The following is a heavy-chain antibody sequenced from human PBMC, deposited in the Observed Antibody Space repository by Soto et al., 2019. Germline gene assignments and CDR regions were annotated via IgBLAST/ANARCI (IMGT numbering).Heavy chain of an antibody. J-gene: IGHJ3*02. CDR3: ARQPGIAVAGAGGIDAFDI. CDR2: ISTGSSYK. Sequence: EMQLVESGGGLVKPGGSLRLSCAGSGFSFSTYNMNWVRQAPGKALEWVSFISTGSSYKLYADSVKGRFIISRDNAKNSLSLQMNSLRADDTAVYYCARQPGIAVAGAGGIDAFDIWGQGTVVTVSS. V-gene: IGHV3-21*01. CDR1: GFSFSTYN. D-gene: IGHD6-19*01.